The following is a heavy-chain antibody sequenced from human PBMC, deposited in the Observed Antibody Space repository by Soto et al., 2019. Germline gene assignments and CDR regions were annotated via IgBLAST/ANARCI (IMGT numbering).Heavy chain of an antibody. D-gene: IGHD4-17*01. J-gene: IGHJ6*02. V-gene: IGHV4-59*01. CDR3: ARDLFYGDSPRYYYYYGMDV. CDR2: IYYSGST. Sequence: SETLSLTCTVSDGSISSYYWSWIRQPPGKGLEWIGYIYYSGSTNYNPSLKSRVTISVDTSKNQSSLKLSSVTAADTAVYYCARDLFYGDSPRYYYYYGMDVWGQGTTVTVSS. CDR1: DGSISSYY.